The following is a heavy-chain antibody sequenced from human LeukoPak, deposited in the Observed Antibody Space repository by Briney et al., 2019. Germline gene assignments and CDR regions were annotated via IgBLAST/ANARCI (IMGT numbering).Heavy chain of an antibody. V-gene: IGHV3-23*01. CDR2: ISGSGGST. CDR3: AKDFWRGSGYFDY. CDR1: GGSISSYY. D-gene: IGHD3-3*01. J-gene: IGHJ4*02. Sequence: ETLSLTCTVSGGSISSYYWSWVRQAPGKGLEWVSAISGSGGSTYYADSVKGRFTISRGNSKNTLYLQMNSLRAEDTAVYYCAKDFWRGSGYFDYWGQGTLVTVSS.